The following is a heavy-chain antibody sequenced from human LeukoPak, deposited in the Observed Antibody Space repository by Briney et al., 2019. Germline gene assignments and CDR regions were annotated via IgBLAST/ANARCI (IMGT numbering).Heavy chain of an antibody. V-gene: IGHV3-23*01. Sequence: GGSLRLSCAASGFTFSTYAMSWVRQDPGKGLEWVSYIGTTSGAIYYADSVKGRFTISRDNSKNTLYLQMNSLRAEDTAVYYCAKKHYFGSGSYEYWDQGTLVTVSS. CDR3: AKKHYFGSGSYEY. D-gene: IGHD3-10*01. CDR2: IGTTSGAI. CDR1: GFTFSTYA. J-gene: IGHJ4*02.